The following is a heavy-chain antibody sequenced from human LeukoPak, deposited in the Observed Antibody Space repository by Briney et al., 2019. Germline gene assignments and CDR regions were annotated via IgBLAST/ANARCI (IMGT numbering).Heavy chain of an antibody. CDR3: AVGDSYVLPYFDY. CDR1: GGSLSGYY. CDR2: INHSGST. V-gene: IGHV4-34*01. D-gene: IGHD5-18*01. Sequence: SETLSLTCAVYGGSLSGYYWSWIRQPPGKGLEWIGEINHSGSTNYNPSLKSRVTISVDTSKNQFSLKLSSVTAADTAVYYCAVGDSYVLPYFDYWGQGTLVTVSS. J-gene: IGHJ4*02.